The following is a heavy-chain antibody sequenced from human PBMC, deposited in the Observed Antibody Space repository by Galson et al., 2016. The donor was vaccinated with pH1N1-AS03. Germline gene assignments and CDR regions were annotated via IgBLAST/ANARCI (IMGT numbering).Heavy chain of an antibody. V-gene: IGHV1-2*02. CDR2: INPNSGGT. D-gene: IGHD4-23*01. J-gene: IGHJ4*02. CDR3: ARVWPGKARRLDN. CDR1: GYTFIGYF. Sequence: SVKVSCKATGYTFIGYFLRWVRQAPGHGLEWMGWINPNSGGTHYAQKFQGRITMTRDTSITSAYMELSGLRADDTAVYYCARVWPGKARRLDNWGQGTLVTVSS.